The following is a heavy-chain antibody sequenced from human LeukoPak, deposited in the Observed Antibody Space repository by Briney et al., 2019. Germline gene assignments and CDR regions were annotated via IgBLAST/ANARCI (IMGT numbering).Heavy chain of an antibody. V-gene: IGHV3-74*01. D-gene: IGHD1-26*01. Sequence: PGGSLRLSCAASGFTFSSYWMHWVRQAPGKGLVWVSRINSDGSSTSYADSVKGRFTISRDNAKNTLYLQMNSLRAEDTAVYYCARGINWELLGLYYFDYWGQGTLVTVSS. CDR2: INSDGSST. J-gene: IGHJ4*02. CDR3: ARGINWELLGLYYFDY. CDR1: GFTFSSYW.